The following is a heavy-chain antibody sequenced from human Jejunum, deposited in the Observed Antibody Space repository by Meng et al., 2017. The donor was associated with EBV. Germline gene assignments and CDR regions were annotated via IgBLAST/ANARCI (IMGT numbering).Heavy chain of an antibody. Sequence: QVQLVQVGAGVKKPGASVKVSCKASAYTSAGYYMHWVRQAPGQGLEWMGRINPNSGGANYAQKFQGRVTMTRDTSISTAYMELSRLRSDDTAVYYCAREGLVGDLRYFDLWGRGTLVTVSS. CDR1: AYTSAGYY. D-gene: IGHD3-16*01. CDR2: INPNSGGA. CDR3: AREGLVGDLRYFDL. J-gene: IGHJ2*01. V-gene: IGHV1-2*06.